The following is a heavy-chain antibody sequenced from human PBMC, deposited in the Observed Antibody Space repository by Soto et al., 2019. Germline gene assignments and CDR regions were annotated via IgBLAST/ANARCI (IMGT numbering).Heavy chain of an antibody. Sequence: GGSLRLSCAGSGFTLSDHYIDWVRQAPGKGLEWVSSIIGSGDSTYYADSVKGRFTISRDNSKNTLYLQMNSLRGEDTAIYYCAKDPTPYSSSPWFDPWGQGTLVTVSS. CDR2: IIGSGDST. CDR3: AKDPTPYSSSPWFDP. J-gene: IGHJ5*02. CDR1: GFTLSDHY. D-gene: IGHD6-13*01. V-gene: IGHV3-23*01.